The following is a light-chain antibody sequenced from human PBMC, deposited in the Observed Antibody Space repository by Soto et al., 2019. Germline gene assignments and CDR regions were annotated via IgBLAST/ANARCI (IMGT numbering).Light chain of an antibody. CDR1: QSINIY. Sequence: IQMRQSPSSRSASVGDRVTITCRTSQSINIYLNWYQQKVGEPTRLLIFGASNLQSGVPSRFSGIGVGTHFTLTISSMQAQDFATYYCQQGYTKSTLTFAGGTKVDIK. CDR2: GAS. CDR3: QQGYTKSTLT. J-gene: IGKJ4*01. V-gene: IGKV1-39*01.